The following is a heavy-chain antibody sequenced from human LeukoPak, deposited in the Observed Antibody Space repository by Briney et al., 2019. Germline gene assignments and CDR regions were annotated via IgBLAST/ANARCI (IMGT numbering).Heavy chain of an antibody. D-gene: IGHD3-3*01. V-gene: IGHV3-53*01. CDR3: ARYDFILISYFDL. J-gene: IGHJ2*01. Sequence: GGSLRLSCAASGFTVSTNYMSWVRQAPGKKLEWVSDIYSDGSTFYADSVKGLFTISRDNSKNTLYLQMNSLRAEDAAVYHCARYDFILISYFDLWGRGTLVTVSS. CDR1: GFTVSTNY. CDR2: IYSDGST.